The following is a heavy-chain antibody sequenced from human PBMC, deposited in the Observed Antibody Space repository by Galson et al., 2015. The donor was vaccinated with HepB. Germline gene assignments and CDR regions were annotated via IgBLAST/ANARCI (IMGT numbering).Heavy chain of an antibody. V-gene: IGHV1-24*01. J-gene: IGHJ5*02. D-gene: IGHD3-16*02. CDR3: ATRVRRYDYVWGSYRDNWFDP. Sequence: SVKVSCKVSGYTLTELSMHWVRQAPGKGLEWMGGFDPEDGETIYAQKFQGRVTMTEDTSTDTAYMELSSLRSEDTAVYYCATRVRRYDYVWGSYRDNWFDPWGQGTLVTVSS. CDR1: GYTLTELS. CDR2: FDPEDGET.